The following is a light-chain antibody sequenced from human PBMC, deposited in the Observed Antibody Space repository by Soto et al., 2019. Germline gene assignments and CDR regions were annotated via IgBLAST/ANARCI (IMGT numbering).Light chain of an antibody. CDR1: SSNIGSHY. Sequence: QSVLTQPPSASGTPGQRVTISCSGSSSNIGSHYVYWYQQLPGTAPKPLIYRNDQRPSGVPGRFSGSKSGTSASLAISVLRSDDESDYYCAAGDVSLSGWVFGGGTKLTVL. CDR3: AAGDVSLSGWV. V-gene: IGLV1-47*01. J-gene: IGLJ3*02. CDR2: RND.